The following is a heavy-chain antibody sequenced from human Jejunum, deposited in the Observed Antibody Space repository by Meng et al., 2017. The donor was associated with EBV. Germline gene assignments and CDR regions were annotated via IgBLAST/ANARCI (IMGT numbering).Heavy chain of an antibody. Sequence: AQSGAEFKKPRPSVKLPCKASAYHFAGSYMHWVRQAPGQELEWMGRINPKSGGANYAQKFQGRVTMTRDTSISTAYMELSRLRSDDTAVYYCAREGLVGDLRYFDLWGRGTLVTVSS. V-gene: IGHV1-2*06. CDR3: AREGLVGDLRYFDL. J-gene: IGHJ2*01. CDR1: AYHFAGSY. CDR2: INPKSGGA. D-gene: IGHD3-16*01.